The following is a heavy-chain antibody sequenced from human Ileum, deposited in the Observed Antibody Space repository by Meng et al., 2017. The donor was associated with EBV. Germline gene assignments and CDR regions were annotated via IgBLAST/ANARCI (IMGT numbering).Heavy chain of an antibody. CDR2: IFHVGTG. CDR1: GDSISSHRW. D-gene: IGHD1-26*01. V-gene: IGHV4-4*02. Sequence: QGQLQESGPGLVKPSGTLSLTCAVSGDSISSHRWWGWVRRPPTKGPEWIGEIFHVGTGNYNPSLKSRVTISMDTSKNQISLGLTSVTAADTAVYYCAARVGGSYSGFDLWGQGTLVTVSS. CDR3: AARVGGSYSGFDL. J-gene: IGHJ4*02.